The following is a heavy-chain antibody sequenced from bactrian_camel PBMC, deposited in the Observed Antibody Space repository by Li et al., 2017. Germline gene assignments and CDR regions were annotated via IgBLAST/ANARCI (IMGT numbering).Heavy chain of an antibody. V-gene: IGHV3S1*01. CDR2: MDSAGSA. J-gene: IGHJ4*01. CDR1: GFVYTGYC. Sequence: HVQLVESGGGSVQAGGSLRLSCERSGFVYTGYCISWFRQAPGKEREGVAAMDSAGSANYADSVKGRFTISRDSAKQTLYLQMDNLRPEDNATYYCAHEYLCTAVQGFYPYSDYGQGTQVTVS. D-gene: IGHD4*01.